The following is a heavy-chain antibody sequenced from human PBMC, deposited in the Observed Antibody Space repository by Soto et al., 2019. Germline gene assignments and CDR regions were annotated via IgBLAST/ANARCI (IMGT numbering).Heavy chain of an antibody. CDR3: ARVVSRELRLLDDLDI. Sequence: QVQLVQPGAEVVKPGSSVRVSCKASGGTFTSYAINWVRQAPGQGLEWMGGIIPMFGSTKYAQKFEGRLTLTADESTGTAYMELRSLTSDDTAVYFCARVVSRELRLLDDLDIWGQGTIVTVSS. J-gene: IGHJ3*02. D-gene: IGHD2-15*01. V-gene: IGHV1-69*12. CDR2: IIPMFGST. CDR1: GGTFTSYA.